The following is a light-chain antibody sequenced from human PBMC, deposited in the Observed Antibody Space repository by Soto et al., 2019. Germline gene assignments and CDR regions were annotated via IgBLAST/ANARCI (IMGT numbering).Light chain of an antibody. CDR2: GAS. CDR3: QHYGTSPFT. CDR1: QTVSSN. Sequence: ENVLTQSPGTLSLSPGERATLSCRASQTVSSNLTWYQQRPGQAPRLLISGASRRATGIPDRFSGSGSGTDFTLTISRLEPVDVALYYCQHYGTSPFTFGRRTRLEIK. J-gene: IGKJ5*01. V-gene: IGKV3-20*01.